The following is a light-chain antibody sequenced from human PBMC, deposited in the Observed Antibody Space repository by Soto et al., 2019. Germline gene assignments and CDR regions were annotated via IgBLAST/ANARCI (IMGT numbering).Light chain of an antibody. V-gene: IGKV3-15*01. CDR3: QQFDKWPIT. Sequence: EIVLTQSPATLSVSPGERATLSCRASQSVSNNLAWYQQKPGQVPRLLISGASTRATDIPARFSGSGSGTEFSLTISSLQSEDFAVYYCQQFDKWPITFGQGTRLEIK. J-gene: IGKJ5*01. CDR1: QSVSNN. CDR2: GAS.